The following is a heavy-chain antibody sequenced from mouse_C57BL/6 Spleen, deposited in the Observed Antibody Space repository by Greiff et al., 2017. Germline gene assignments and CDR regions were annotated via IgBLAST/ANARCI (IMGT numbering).Heavy chain of an antibody. V-gene: IGHV1-61*01. CDR2: IYPSDSET. CDR3: ARDYHGRGYFDV. CDR1: GYTFTSYW. J-gene: IGHJ1*03. Sequence: VQLQQPGAELVRPGSSVKLSCKASGYTFTSYWMDWVKQRPGQGLEWIGNIYPSDSETHYNQKFKDKATLTVDKSSSTAYMQLSSLTSEDSAVYYCARDYHGRGYFDVWGTGTTVTVSS. D-gene: IGHD1-1*01.